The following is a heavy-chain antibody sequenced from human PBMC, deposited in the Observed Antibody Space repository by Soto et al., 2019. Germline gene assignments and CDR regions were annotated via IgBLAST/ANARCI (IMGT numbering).Heavy chain of an antibody. CDR2: ISETGDSL. Sequence: KLLESGGGLVQPGGSLRLSCAASQFTFSSFAMTWVRQAPGKGLEWVSFISETGDSLSYAESVKGRFTISRDNSKNTLYLQMSSLRPEDTAVYYCVKGGWLDYWGQGTLVTVSS. J-gene: IGHJ4*02. CDR1: QFTFSSFA. D-gene: IGHD3-10*01. V-gene: IGHV3-23*01. CDR3: VKGGWLDY.